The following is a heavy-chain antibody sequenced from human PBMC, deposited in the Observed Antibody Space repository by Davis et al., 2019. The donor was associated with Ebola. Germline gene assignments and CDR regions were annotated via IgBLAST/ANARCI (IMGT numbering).Heavy chain of an antibody. J-gene: IGHJ3*02. CDR3: AMPKIGVKRTFDI. V-gene: IGHV1-69*10. D-gene: IGHD3-16*01. CDR1: GGTFSSYA. Sequence: SVKVSCKASGGTFSSYAISWVRQAPGQGLEWMGGIIPILGIANYAQKFQGRVTITADESTSTAYMELSSLRSEDTAVYYCAMPKIGVKRTFDIWGQGTMVTVSS. CDR2: IIPILGIA.